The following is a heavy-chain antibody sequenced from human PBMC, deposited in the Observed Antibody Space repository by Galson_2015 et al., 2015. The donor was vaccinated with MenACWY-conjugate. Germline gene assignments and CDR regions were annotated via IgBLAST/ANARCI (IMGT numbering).Heavy chain of an antibody. CDR3: ARGTYSSGSSI. Sequence: SLRLSCAASGFTLMSYNMNWVRQAPGKGLEWISFIGNSGSPIYYADSVKGRFTISRDNAKNSLFLHMNSLRAEDTAVYYCARGTYSSGSSIWGQGTLVTVSS. V-gene: IGHV3-48*04. J-gene: IGHJ4*02. CDR1: GFTLMSYN. D-gene: IGHD6-19*01. CDR2: IGNSGSPI.